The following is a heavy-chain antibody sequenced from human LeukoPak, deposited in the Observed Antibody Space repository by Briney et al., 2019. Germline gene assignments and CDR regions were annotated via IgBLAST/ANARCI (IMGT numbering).Heavy chain of an antibody. CDR1: GFTFSSYA. CDR2: ISYDGSNK. Sequence: PGRSLRLSCAASGFTFSSYAMHWVRQAPGKGLEWVAVISYDGSNKYYADSVKGRFTISRDNSKNTLYLQMNSLRAEDAAVYYCARARWGSSSWYGDYWGQGTLVTVSS. J-gene: IGHJ4*02. CDR3: ARARWGSSSWYGDY. V-gene: IGHV3-30-3*01. D-gene: IGHD6-13*01.